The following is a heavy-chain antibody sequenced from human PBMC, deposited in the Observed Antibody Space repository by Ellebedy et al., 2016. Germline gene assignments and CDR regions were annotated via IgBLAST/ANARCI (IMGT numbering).Heavy chain of an antibody. CDR3: VRFGELSGGYFDY. J-gene: IGHJ4*02. Sequence: SLKISXATSGFTLDDYAMHWVRQAPEKGLEWVSGITWNGSAIDYADSVKGRFTISSDNAKNSLYLQMNSLRAEDTAVYYCVRFGELSGGYFDYWGQGTLVTVSS. CDR1: GFTLDDYA. V-gene: IGHV3-9*01. D-gene: IGHD3-10*01. CDR2: ITWNGSAI.